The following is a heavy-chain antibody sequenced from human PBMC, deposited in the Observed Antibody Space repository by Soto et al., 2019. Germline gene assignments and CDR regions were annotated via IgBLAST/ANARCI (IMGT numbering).Heavy chain of an antibody. Sequence: GGSLXLTCAVTGFTFIDDWASWVRQAPGKGLEWVANTMPDGSEKYYVASVRGRFTISRDNAKNSLYLQMNSLRAEDTAVYYCARERGWSFDFWGQGTLVTSPQ. V-gene: IGHV3-7*01. J-gene: IGHJ4*02. CDR1: GFTFIDDW. D-gene: IGHD6-19*01. CDR3: ARERGWSFDF. CDR2: TMPDGSEK.